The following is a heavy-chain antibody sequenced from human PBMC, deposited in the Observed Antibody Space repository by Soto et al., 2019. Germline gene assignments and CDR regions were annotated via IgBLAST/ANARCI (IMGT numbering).Heavy chain of an antibody. V-gene: IGHV4-30-4*08. CDR1: GASVINDDYY. J-gene: IGHJ4*02. CDR3: TRVRRTYDILTGPPDS. Sequence: SETLSLTCTVSGASVINDDYYWTWIRQPPGKGLEWIGYIHYSGNTYYNPSVRSRATILVDTSNNQFSLKLRSVTAADTAVFYCTRVRRTYDILTGPPDSWGQGILVTVS. D-gene: IGHD3-9*01. CDR2: IHYSGNT.